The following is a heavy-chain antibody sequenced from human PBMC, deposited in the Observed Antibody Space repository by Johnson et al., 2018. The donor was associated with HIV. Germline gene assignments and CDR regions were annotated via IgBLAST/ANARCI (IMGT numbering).Heavy chain of an antibody. Sequence: VQLVESGGGLVKPGGSLRVSCAASGFSFSKVWMSWVRQAPGKGLEWVGHIKSKTDGGTTDYAGPVQGRFTISRDDSKNTLYLEMNSLKIEDTAVYYCTTARNRLWSSSGWTGFWAFDIWGQGTMVTVSS. CDR2: IKSKTDGGTT. CDR3: TTARNRLWSSSGWTGFWAFDI. D-gene: IGHD6-19*01. J-gene: IGHJ3*02. V-gene: IGHV3-15*01. CDR1: GFSFSKVW.